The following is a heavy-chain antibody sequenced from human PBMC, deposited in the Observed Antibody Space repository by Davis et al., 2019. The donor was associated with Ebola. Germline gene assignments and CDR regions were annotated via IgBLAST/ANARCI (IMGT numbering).Heavy chain of an antibody. CDR1: AGSISSYY. Sequence: MPSQTLSLTCTVSAGSISSYYWSWIRQPPGKGLEWIGYIYYSGSTNYNPSLKSRVTISVDTSKNQFSLKLSSVAAADTAVYYCARGVSGYSYGSLGYWGQGTLVTVSS. CDR3: ARGVSGYSYGSLGY. D-gene: IGHD5-18*01. J-gene: IGHJ4*02. CDR2: IYYSGST. V-gene: IGHV4-59*01.